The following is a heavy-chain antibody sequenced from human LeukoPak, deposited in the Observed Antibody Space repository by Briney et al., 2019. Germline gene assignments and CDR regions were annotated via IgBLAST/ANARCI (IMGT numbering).Heavy chain of an antibody. CDR3: ARAPQGAYYYDSSGYYDY. V-gene: IGHV4-39*07. CDR1: GGSISSSSYY. CDR2: IYHSGST. J-gene: IGHJ4*02. Sequence: PSETLSLTCTVSGGSISSSSYYWGWIRQPPGKGLEWIGSIYHSGSTNYNPSLKSRVTISVDKSKNQFSLKLSSVTAADTAVYYCARAPQGAYYYDSSGYYDYWGQGTLVTVSS. D-gene: IGHD3-22*01.